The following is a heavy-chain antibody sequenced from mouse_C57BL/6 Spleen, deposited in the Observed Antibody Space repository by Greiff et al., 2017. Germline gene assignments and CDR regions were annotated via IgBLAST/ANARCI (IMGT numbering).Heavy chain of an antibody. V-gene: IGHV1-54*01. CDR1: GYAFTNYL. J-gene: IGHJ4*01. D-gene: IGHD1-1*01. CDR3: ASHYYGSSYDAMDY. Sequence: QVQLQQSGAELVRPGTSVKVSCKASGYAFTNYLIEWVKQRPGQGLEWIGVINPGSGGTNYNEKLKGKATLTADKSSSTAYMQLSSLTSEDSAVYFCASHYYGSSYDAMDYWGQGTSVTVSS. CDR2: INPGSGGT.